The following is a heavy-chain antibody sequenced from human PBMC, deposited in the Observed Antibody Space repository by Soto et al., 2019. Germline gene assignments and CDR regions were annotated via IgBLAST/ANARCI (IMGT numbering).Heavy chain of an antibody. CDR2: ISSSGSTI. J-gene: IGHJ5*02. Sequence: KPGGSLRLSCAASGFTFSDYYISWIRQAPGKGLEWVSYISSSGSTIYYADSVKGRFNISRDNAKNSLYLQMNSLRAEDTAVYYCARANVVVPAAIAAGWFDPWGQGTLVTVSS. CDR3: ARANVVVPAAIAAGWFDP. CDR1: GFTFSDYY. D-gene: IGHD2-2*01. V-gene: IGHV3-11*01.